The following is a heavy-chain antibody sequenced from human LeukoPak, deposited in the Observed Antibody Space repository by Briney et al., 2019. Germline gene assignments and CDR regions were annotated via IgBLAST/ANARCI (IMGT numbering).Heavy chain of an antibody. CDR2: ISGSGNST. CDR1: GFTFSSYA. CDR3: ARRATTERGYSYGLDY. V-gene: IGHV3-23*01. D-gene: IGHD5-18*01. J-gene: IGHJ4*02. Sequence: GGSLRLSCAASGFTFSSYAMSWVRQAPGKGLEWVSFISGSGNSTYYADSVKGRFTISRDNSKNTLYLQMGSLRAEDMAVYYRARRATTERGYSYGLDYWGQGTLVTVSS.